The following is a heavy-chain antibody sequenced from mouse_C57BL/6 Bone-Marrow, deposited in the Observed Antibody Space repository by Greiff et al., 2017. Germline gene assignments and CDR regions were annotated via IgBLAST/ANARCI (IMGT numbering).Heavy chain of an antibody. CDR2: IHPNSGST. V-gene: IGHV1-64*01. D-gene: IGHD1-1*01. CDR1: GYTFTSYW. J-gene: IGHJ4*01. Sequence: QVQLQQSGAELVKPGASVKLSCKASGYTFTSYWMHWVKQRPGQGLEWIGMIHPNSGSTNYNEKFKSKATLTVDKSSSTAYMQLSSLTSEDSAVYYCARFGGSSFYYYAMDYWGQGTSVTVSS. CDR3: ARFGGSSFYYYAMDY.